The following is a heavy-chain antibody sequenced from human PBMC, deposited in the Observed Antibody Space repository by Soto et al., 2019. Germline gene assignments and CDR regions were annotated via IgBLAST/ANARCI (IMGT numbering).Heavy chain of an antibody. CDR3: ARPRAYYGMGV. Sequence: EVQVVESGGGLVQPGGSLRLSCAASGFTFRRYWMSWVRQAPGKGLEWVANIKQDGSQKYYVDSVKGRFTISSDNAKNSPYLPMNRLRADDTSVYYCARPRAYYGMGVWGQGTTVTVSS. J-gene: IGHJ6*02. CDR2: IKQDGSQK. CDR1: GFTFRRYW. V-gene: IGHV3-7*05.